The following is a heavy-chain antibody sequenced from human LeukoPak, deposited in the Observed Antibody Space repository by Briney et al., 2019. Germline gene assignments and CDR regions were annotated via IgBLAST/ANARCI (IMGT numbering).Heavy chain of an antibody. V-gene: IGHV3-9*01. CDR1: GSTFDDYA. CDR3: AKDWSYGGNSWKYFGS. J-gene: IGHJ4*02. Sequence: PGGSLRLSCAASGSTFDDYAMHWVRQAPGKGLEWVSGISWRSDSVDYADSVKGRFTISRDNAKSSLYLQMNSLRADDTALYYCAKDWSYGGNSWKYFGSWGQGILVTVSS. CDR2: ISWRSDSV. D-gene: IGHD4-23*01.